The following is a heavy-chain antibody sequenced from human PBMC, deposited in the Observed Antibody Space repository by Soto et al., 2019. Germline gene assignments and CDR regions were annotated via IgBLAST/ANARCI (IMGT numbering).Heavy chain of an antibody. V-gene: IGHV4-59*01. CDR3: ARTTYTTSNYFDY. Sequence: PXETLSLTCTVSGVSITSYYWSWIRQPPGKGLEWIAYIYYRGSNTYNPSLESRVTMSVDTSKNQFSLNLSSVTAADTAVYYCARTTYTTSNYFDYWGHGTLVTVSS. J-gene: IGHJ4*01. D-gene: IGHD2-2*02. CDR1: GVSITSYY. CDR2: IYYRGSN.